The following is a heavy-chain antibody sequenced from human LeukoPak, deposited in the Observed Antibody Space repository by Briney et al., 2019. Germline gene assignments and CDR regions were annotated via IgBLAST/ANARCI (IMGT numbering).Heavy chain of an antibody. CDR2: IYWNDDK. Sequence: SGPTLVNPPQTLTLTCTFSGFSLSTSGVGVGWIRQPPGKALEWLALIYWNDDKRYSPSLKSRLTITKDTSKNQVVLTMTNMDPVDTATYYCAHRLYDFWSGYYDGHYFDYWGQGTLVTVSS. CDR1: GFSLSTSGVG. V-gene: IGHV2-5*01. CDR3: AHRLYDFWSGYYDGHYFDY. J-gene: IGHJ4*02. D-gene: IGHD3-3*01.